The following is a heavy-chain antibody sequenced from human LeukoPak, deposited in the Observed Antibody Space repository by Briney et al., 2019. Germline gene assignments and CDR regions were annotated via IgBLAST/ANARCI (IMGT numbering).Heavy chain of an antibody. Sequence: ASVKVSCKASGGTFSSYAISWVRQAPGQGLEWMGGIIPIFGTANYAQKFQGRVTITAAESTSTAYMELSSLRSEDTAVYYCARAVVAVAGRGYYFDYWGQGTLVTVSS. CDR2: IIPIFGTA. D-gene: IGHD6-19*01. V-gene: IGHV1-69*13. CDR1: GGTFSSYA. J-gene: IGHJ4*02. CDR3: ARAVVAVAGRGYYFDY.